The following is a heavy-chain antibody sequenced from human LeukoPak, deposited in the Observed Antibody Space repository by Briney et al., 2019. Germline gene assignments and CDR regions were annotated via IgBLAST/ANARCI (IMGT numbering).Heavy chain of an antibody. CDR3: ARDRWEPLTVFDY. V-gene: IGHV3-21*01. Sequence: GGSLRLSCAASGFTFSSYSMNWVGQALGKGLEWVSSISSSSSYIYYADSVKGRFTISRDNAKNSLYLQMNSLRAEDTAVYYCARDRWEPLTVFDYWGQGTPVTVSS. D-gene: IGHD1-26*01. J-gene: IGHJ4*02. CDR1: GFTFSSYS. CDR2: ISSSSSYI.